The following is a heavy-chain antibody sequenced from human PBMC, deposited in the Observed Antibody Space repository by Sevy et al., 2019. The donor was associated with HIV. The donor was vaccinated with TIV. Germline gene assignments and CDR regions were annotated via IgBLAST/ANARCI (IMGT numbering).Heavy chain of an antibody. V-gene: IGHV3-21*01. D-gene: IGHD3-9*01. Sequence: GESLKISCAASGFTFSSYSMNWVRQAPGKGLEWVSSISSSSSYIYYADSVKGRFTISRDNAKNSLYLQMNSLRAEDTAVYYCARDGHYYDILTGYWRNWFDPWGQGTLVTVSS. CDR2: ISSSSSYI. CDR1: GFTFSSYS. CDR3: ARDGHYYDILTGYWRNWFDP. J-gene: IGHJ5*02.